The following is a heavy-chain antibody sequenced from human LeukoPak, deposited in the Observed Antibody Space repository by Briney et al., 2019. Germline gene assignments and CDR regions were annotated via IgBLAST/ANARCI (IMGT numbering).Heavy chain of an antibody. V-gene: IGHV3-33*01. Sequence: GGSLRLSCAVSGFTFSSYGVHWVSQAPGRGPEWVAVIWEDGSVNYYPDSVKGRFTISRDKSRNTLYLQMNSLRAEDTAVYYCARVRKPTKNSGYYLDYWGQGTLVTVSS. J-gene: IGHJ4*02. CDR3: ARVRKPTKNSGYYLDY. CDR2: IWEDGSVN. CDR1: GFTFSSYG. D-gene: IGHD2-21*01.